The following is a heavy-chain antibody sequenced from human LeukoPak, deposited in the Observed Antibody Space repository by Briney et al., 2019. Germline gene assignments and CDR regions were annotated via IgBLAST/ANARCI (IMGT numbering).Heavy chain of an antibody. CDR1: EYTFTGYY. CDR2: INPNSGDT. J-gene: IGHJ4*02. D-gene: IGHD6-19*01. Sequence: GASVKVSCKASEYTFTGYYMHWMRQAPGQGLEWMGWINPNSGDTNYAQKFQGRVTMTRDTSISTAYMELSRLRSDDMAVYSCAWETIAVAGAFDYWGQGTLVTVSS. V-gene: IGHV1-2*02. CDR3: AWETIAVAGAFDY.